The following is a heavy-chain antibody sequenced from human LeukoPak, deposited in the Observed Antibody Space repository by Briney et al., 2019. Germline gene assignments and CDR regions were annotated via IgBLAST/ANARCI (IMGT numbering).Heavy chain of an antibody. CDR3: ATERLDRGYDFGIQH. V-gene: IGHV1-24*01. Sequence: GASVKVSCKVSGYTLTDISMHWVGQPPGKGGEGMGGFDPEDGETIYAQKFQGRVTMTEDTSTDTAYMELSSLRSEDTAVYYCATERLDRGYDFGIQHWGQGTLVTVSS. D-gene: IGHD3-3*01. J-gene: IGHJ1*01. CDR1: GYTLTDIS. CDR2: FDPEDGET.